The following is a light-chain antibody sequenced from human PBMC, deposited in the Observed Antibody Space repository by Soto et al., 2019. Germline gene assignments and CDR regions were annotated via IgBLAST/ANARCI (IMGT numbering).Light chain of an antibody. Sequence: QSALTQPRSVSVSPGQSVTISCTGTNSDVGAYNFVSWYQQQPGKAPKLILYDVNQRPSGVPDRLSGSKSDNPDSLTISGLQTEDEADYYCCSYDGDYNLVLGGGTK. CDR3: CSYDGDYNLV. CDR2: DVN. J-gene: IGLJ3*02. CDR1: NSDVGAYNF. V-gene: IGLV2-11*01.